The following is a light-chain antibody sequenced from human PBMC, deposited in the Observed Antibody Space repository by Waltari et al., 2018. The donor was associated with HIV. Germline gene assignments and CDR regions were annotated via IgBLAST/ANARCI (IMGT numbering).Light chain of an antibody. CDR3: QSYDSSLNAWV. Sequence: QSVLTQPPSVSGAPGQRVTIPCPRSSSTTRARYDAPWSQQFPRTPPKLVIFANTNRPSGIPDRFSGSKSGTSASLVITGVQAEDEADYYCQSYDSSLNAWVFGGGTKLTVL. V-gene: IGLV1-40*01. CDR2: ANT. CDR1: SSTTRARYD. J-gene: IGLJ3*02.